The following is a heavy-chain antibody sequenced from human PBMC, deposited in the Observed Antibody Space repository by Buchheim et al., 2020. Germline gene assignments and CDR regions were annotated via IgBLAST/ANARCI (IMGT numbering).Heavy chain of an antibody. CDR1: GGSITSSHW. CDR2: IYDTGRT. V-gene: IGHV4-4*02. D-gene: IGHD6-25*01. J-gene: IGHJ6*02. CDR3: VSAAAYLAYGMDV. Sequence: QVQLQESGPGLVKPSGTLSLTCAVSGGSITSSHWWTWVRQSPGTGLEWIGAIYDTGRTNSNPSLKSRVTLSVDKSKNQFSLKVTSVTAADTAVYYCVSAAAYLAYGMDVWGQGTT.